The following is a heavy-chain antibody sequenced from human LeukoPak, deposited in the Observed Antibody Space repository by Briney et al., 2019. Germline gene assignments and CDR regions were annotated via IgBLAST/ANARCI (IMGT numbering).Heavy chain of an antibody. D-gene: IGHD3-16*02. V-gene: IGHV4-59*01. J-gene: IGHJ5*02. CDR1: GDPINSYY. CDR3: ARGDYVWGSNRLGWFDP. CDR2: NYYSGST. Sequence: PSETLSLTCTVSGDPINSYYWSWLRQPPGKGLEWIGYNYYSGSTNYNSSLKGRVTMSLDTSKNQFSLKLTSVTAADTAVYYCARGDYVWGSNRLGWFDPWGQGTQVTVSS.